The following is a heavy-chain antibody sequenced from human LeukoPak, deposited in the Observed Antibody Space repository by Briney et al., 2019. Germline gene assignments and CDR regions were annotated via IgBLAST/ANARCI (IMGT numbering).Heavy chain of an antibody. CDR3: ARGYGGNSAGAFDI. V-gene: IGHV4-59*12. D-gene: IGHD4-23*01. CDR1: GGSFSGYY. Sequence: PSETLSLTCAVYGGSFSGYYWSWIRQPPGKGLEWIGYIYYSGSTNYNPSLKSRVTISVDTSKNQFSLKLSSVTAADTAVYYCARGYGGNSAGAFDIWGQGTMVTVSS. CDR2: IYYSGST. J-gene: IGHJ3*02.